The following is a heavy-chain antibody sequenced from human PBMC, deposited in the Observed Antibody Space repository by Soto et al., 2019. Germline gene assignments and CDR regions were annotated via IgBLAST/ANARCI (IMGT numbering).Heavy chain of an antibody. D-gene: IGHD2-8*01. CDR3: VGEGPGPTYGWFDS. V-gene: IGHV1-2*04. Sequence: QVQLVQSGAEVKKPGASVKVSCEATGYTFTGNYLHWVRQAPGQGLEWMGWIHPTSGATKYAQKFQGWVTMTRDTTTSTADLELSSRKSTDTAVYYFVGEGPGPTYGWFDSWGQGTLVTVSS. CDR1: GYTFTGNY. CDR2: IHPTSGAT. J-gene: IGHJ5*01.